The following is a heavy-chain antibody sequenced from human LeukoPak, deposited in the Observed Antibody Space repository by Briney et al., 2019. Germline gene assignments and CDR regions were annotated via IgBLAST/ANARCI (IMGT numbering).Heavy chain of an antibody. J-gene: IGHJ4*02. CDR1: GFTFSSYA. CDR2: ISGSGGST. V-gene: IGHV3-23*01. Sequence: GGSLRLSCAASGFTFSSYAMSWVRQAPGKGLEWVSAISGSGGSTYYADSVKGRFTISRDNSKNTLYLQMNSLRAEETAVYYCAKDRYSSGWYDYFDYWGQGTLVTVSS. CDR3: AKDRYSSGWYDYFDY. D-gene: IGHD6-19*01.